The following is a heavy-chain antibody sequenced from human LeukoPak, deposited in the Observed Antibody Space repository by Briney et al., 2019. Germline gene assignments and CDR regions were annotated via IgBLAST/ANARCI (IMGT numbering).Heavy chain of an antibody. V-gene: IGHV3-7*03. CDR1: GFTFRNYW. D-gene: IGHD6-19*01. CDR3: VRNLAVAGTCFDS. Sequence: GGSLRLSCAASGFTFRNYWMSWVRQAPGTGLEWVANIKQDGSDRNYVTSVRGRFTISRDNAESSLFLQMNSLRAEDTAVYYCVRNLAVAGTCFDSWGQGTLVTVSS. CDR2: IKQDGSDR. J-gene: IGHJ4*02.